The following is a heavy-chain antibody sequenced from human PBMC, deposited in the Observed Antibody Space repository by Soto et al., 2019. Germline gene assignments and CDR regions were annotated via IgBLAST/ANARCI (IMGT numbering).Heavy chain of an antibody. D-gene: IGHD3-3*01. V-gene: IGHV4-39*01. CDR2: IHYSGNT. CDR3: ARHPSLEY. Sequence: QLQLQESGPGLVKPSETLSLTCTVSGGSIINNIYYWGWIRQPPGKGLEWIGSIHYSGNTYYNPSLKSRVTVSVDTAKNQFSLNLNSVTAADTAVYFCARHPSLEYWGQGTLVTVSS. CDR1: GGSIINNIYY. J-gene: IGHJ4*02.